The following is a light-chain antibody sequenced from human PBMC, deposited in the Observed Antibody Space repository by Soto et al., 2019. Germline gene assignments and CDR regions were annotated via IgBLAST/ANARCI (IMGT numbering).Light chain of an antibody. V-gene: IGLV4-60*03. Sequence: QPVLTQSSSASASLGSSVKLTCTRSSVHSSYIIAWHQQQPGKAPRYLMKLEGSGSYNKGSGVPDRFSGSSSGADRYLTISNLQSEDEADYYCETWDSNTRVFGGGTKVTVL. CDR1: SVHSSYI. J-gene: IGLJ3*02. CDR2: LEGSGSY. CDR3: ETWDSNTRV.